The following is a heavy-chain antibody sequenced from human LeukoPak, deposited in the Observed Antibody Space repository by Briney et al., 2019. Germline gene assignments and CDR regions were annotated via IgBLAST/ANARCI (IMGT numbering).Heavy chain of an antibody. D-gene: IGHD3-10*01. CDR1: GFTFSSYS. Sequence: PGGSLRLSRAASGFTFSSYSMNWVRQAPGKGLGWVSYISSSSSTIYYADSVKGRFTISRDNAKNSLYLQMNSLRAEDTAVYYCARDTPDYYGSGSYLYWGQGTLVTVSS. CDR3: ARDTPDYYGSGSYLY. V-gene: IGHV3-48*01. J-gene: IGHJ4*02. CDR2: ISSSSSTI.